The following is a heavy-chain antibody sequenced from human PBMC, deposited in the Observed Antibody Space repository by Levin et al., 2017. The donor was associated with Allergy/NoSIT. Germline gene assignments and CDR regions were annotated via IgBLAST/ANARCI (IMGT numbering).Heavy chain of an antibody. J-gene: IGHJ6*03. CDR1: GFTFSSYS. CDR2: ISSSSSTI. CDR3: AREGNYDILTGYYAYYYMDV. Sequence: SGGSLRLSCAASGFTFSSYSMNWVRQAPGKGLEWVSYISSSSSTIYYADSVKGRFTISRDNAKNSLYLQMNSLRAEDTAVYYCAREGNYDILTGYYAYYYMDVWGKGTTVTVSS. D-gene: IGHD3-9*01. V-gene: IGHV3-48*01.